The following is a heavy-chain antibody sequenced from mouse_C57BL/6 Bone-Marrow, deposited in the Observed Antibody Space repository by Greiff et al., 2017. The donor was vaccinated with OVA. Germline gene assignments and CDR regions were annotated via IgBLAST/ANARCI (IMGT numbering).Heavy chain of an antibody. CDR3: ARRYYGSSTWYFDV. D-gene: IGHD1-1*01. Sequence: VQLQQPGAELVKPGASVKLSCKASGYTFTSYWMHWVKQRPGQGLEWIGMIHPNSGSTNYNEKFKSKATLTVDKSSSTAYMQLRSLTSEDSAVYYCARRYYGSSTWYFDVWGTGTTVTVSS. CDR2: IHPNSGST. J-gene: IGHJ1*03. V-gene: IGHV1-64*01. CDR1: GYTFTSYW.